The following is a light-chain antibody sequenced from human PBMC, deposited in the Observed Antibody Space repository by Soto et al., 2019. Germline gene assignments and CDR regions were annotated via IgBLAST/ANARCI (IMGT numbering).Light chain of an antibody. J-gene: IGKJ1*01. V-gene: IGKV1-5*03. CDR2: RAS. CDR3: LQYTSYWT. CDR1: QSVGAW. Sequence: DIQMTQFPSTLSASVGDRVTITCRASQSVGAWLAWYQQKPGKAPKVLISRASSLQGGVPSRFSGSGSGTEFTLTISSLQPDDLATYYCLQYTSYWTFGQGTKVEIK.